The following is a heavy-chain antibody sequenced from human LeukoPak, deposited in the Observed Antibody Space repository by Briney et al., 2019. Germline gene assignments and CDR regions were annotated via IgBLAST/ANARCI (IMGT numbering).Heavy chain of an antibody. CDR3: ANEDSSGYYY. J-gene: IGHJ4*02. CDR1: GFTVSSNY. D-gene: IGHD3-22*01. Sequence: GGSLRLSCAASGFTVSSNYMTWVRQAPGKGLEWLSIIFTGGSTNYADSVKGRFTISRDNSKNTLYLQMSSLRVEDTAVYYCANEDSSGYYYWGQGTLVTVSS. CDR2: IFTGGST. V-gene: IGHV3-53*01.